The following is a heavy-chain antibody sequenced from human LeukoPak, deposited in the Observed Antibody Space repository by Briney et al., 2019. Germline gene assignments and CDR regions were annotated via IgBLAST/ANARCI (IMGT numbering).Heavy chain of an antibody. J-gene: IGHJ6*02. CDR2: IGAGSGAIT. V-gene: IGHV3-23*01. CDR1: GFTFSSNW. CDR3: AKNYDSGRGVPYGMDV. D-gene: IGHD3-10*01. Sequence: PGGSLRLSCAASGFTFSSNWMHWVRQAPGKGLEWVSAIGAGSGAITIYADSVKGRFTISRDNSKNTLYLQMNSLRGEDTAVYYCAKNYDSGRGVPYGMDVWGQGTTVTVSS.